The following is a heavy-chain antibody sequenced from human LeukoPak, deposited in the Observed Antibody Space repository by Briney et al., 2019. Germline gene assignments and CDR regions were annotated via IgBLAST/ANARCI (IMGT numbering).Heavy chain of an antibody. D-gene: IGHD6-19*01. CDR2: ISSSGSTI. CDR3: ARDGGWDAFDT. CDR1: GFTFSSYE. J-gene: IGHJ3*02. Sequence: GGSLRLSCAASGFTFSSYEMNWVRQAPGKGLEWVSYISSSGSTIYYADSVKGRFTISRDNAKNSLYLQMNSLRAEDTAVYYRARDGGWDAFDTWGQGTMVTVSS. V-gene: IGHV3-48*03.